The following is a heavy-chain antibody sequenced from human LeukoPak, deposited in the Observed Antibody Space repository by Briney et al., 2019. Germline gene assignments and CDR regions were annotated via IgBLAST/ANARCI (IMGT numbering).Heavy chain of an antibody. Sequence: SETLSLTCAVCGGSFSGYYWSWIRQPPGKGLEWIGEINHSGSTNYNPSLKSRVTISVDTSKNQFSLKLSSVTAADTAVYYCAVTYYDFWSHFDYWGQGTLVTVSS. CDR2: INHSGST. CDR1: GGSFSGYY. V-gene: IGHV4-34*01. CDR3: AVTYYDFWSHFDY. J-gene: IGHJ4*02. D-gene: IGHD3-3*01.